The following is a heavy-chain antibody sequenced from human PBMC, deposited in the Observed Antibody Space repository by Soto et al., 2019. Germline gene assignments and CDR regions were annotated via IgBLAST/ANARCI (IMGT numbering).Heavy chain of an antibody. Sequence: GASVKVSCKASGYTFTNYYMNWVRQAPGQGLEWMGIINPRGGTTSYAQKFQGRVTMTRDTSTSTVYMELSSLRSEDTAVYYCARDFIPTRDFDYWGPGTLVTVSS. CDR1: GYTFTNYY. V-gene: IGHV1-46*01. J-gene: IGHJ4*02. CDR2: INPRGGTT. CDR3: ARDFIPTRDFDY. D-gene: IGHD3-16*01.